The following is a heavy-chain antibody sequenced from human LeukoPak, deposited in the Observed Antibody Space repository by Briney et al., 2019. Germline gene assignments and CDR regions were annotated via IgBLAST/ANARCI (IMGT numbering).Heavy chain of an antibody. CDR3: ASEVAGPTDY. D-gene: IGHD6-19*01. CDR2: ISYDGSNK. J-gene: IGHJ4*02. Sequence: PGGSLRLSCAASGFTFSSYAVHWVRQAPGKGLEWVAVISYDGSNKYYADSVKGRFTISRDNSKNTLYLQMNSLRAEDTAVYYCASEVAGPTDYWGQGTLVTVSS. CDR1: GFTFSSYA. V-gene: IGHV3-30-3*01.